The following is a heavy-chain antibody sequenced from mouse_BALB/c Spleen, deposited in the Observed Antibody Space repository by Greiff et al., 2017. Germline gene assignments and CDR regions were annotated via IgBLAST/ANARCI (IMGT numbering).Heavy chain of an antibody. CDR2: ISSGGST. CDR3: AREGDAFAY. J-gene: IGHJ3*01. Sequence: EVQLVESGGGLVKPGGSLKLSCAASGFTFSSYAMSWVRQTPEKRLEWVASISSGGSTYYPDSVKGRFTISRDNARNILYLQMSSLRSEDTAMYYCAREGDAFAYWGQGTLVTVSA. V-gene: IGHV5-6-5*01. CDR1: GFTFSSYA.